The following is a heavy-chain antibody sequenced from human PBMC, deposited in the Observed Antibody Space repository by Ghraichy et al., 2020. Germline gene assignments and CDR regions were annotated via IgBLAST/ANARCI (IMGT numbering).Heavy chain of an antibody. J-gene: IGHJ3*02. V-gene: IGHV4-34*01. CDR3: AAGEVTTPWADAFDI. CDR1: GGSFSGYY. D-gene: IGHD4-17*01. Sequence: SETLSLTCAVYGGSFSGYYWSWIRQPPGKGLEWIGEINHSGSTNYNPSLKSRVTISVDTSKNQFSLKLSSVTAADTAVYYCAAGEVTTPWADAFDIWGQGTMVTVSS. CDR2: INHSGST.